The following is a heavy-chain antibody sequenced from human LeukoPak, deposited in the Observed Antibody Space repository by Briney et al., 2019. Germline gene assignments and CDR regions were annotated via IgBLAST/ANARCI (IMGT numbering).Heavy chain of an antibody. J-gene: IGHJ4*02. D-gene: IGHD5-24*01. CDR1: GGSFSSYA. Sequence: SVKVSCKASGGSFSSYAFSWLRQAPGQGLEWMGRIIPILGIANYAQKFQGRVTITADKSTSTAYMELSSLRSEDTAVYHCARGRLVLGGDGYNFGYYWGQGTLVTVSS. CDR2: IIPILGIA. V-gene: IGHV1-69*04. CDR3: ARGRLVLGGDGYNFGYY.